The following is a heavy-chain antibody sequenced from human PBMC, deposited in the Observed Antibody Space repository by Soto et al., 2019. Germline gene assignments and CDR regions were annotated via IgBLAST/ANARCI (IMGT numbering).Heavy chain of an antibody. CDR2: IYYSGST. V-gene: IGHV4-59*08. J-gene: IGHJ4*02. Sequence: SETLSLTCTVSGGPISSYYWSWIRQPPGKGLEWIGYIYYSGSTNYNPSLKSRVTISVDTSKNQFSLKLSSVTAADTAVYYCASVTAAARFYYFDYWGQGTLVTVSS. CDR1: GGPISSYY. D-gene: IGHD6-13*01. CDR3: ASVTAAARFYYFDY.